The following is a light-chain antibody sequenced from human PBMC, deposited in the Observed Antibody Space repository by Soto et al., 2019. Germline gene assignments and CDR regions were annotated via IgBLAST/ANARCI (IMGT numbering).Light chain of an antibody. V-gene: IGLV2-14*01. CDR3: SSCTISTTLV. J-gene: IGLJ1*01. CDR1: SSDLGGYNY. CDR2: EVT. Sequence: QSVLTQPASVSGSPGQSITISCTGTSSDLGGYNYVSWYQQHPGKAPKLMIYEVTNRPSGVSNRFSGSKSGNTASLTISGLQAEDEADYYCSSCTISTTLVFGTGTKVTVL.